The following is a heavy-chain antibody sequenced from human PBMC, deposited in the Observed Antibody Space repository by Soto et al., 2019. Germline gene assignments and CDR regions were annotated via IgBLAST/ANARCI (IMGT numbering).Heavy chain of an antibody. J-gene: IGHJ6*03. Sequence: GGSLRLSCAASGFTFSSYAMSWVRQAPGKGLEWVSSISGNGGTTFYADSVKGRFTISRDNSKNTLYLQMNSLRAEDTALYYCAKGYATPSYYYYYYMDVWGKGTTVTVSS. CDR3: AKGYATPSYYYYYYMDV. D-gene: IGHD2-15*01. CDR1: GFTFSSYA. CDR2: ISGNGGTT. V-gene: IGHV3-23*01.